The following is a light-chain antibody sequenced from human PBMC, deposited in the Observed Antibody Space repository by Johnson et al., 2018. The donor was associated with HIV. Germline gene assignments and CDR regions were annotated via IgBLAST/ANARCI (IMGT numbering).Light chain of an antibody. V-gene: IGLV1-51*02. J-gene: IGLJ1*01. CDR3: GVWDASLSPHYV. CDR1: ISNIESYF. CDR2: EDY. Sequence: QSVLTQPPSVSAAPGQRVNISCSGNISNIESYFVSWYQQLPGAAPTLLIYEDYKRPSGIPDRFSGSKSGASATLGIPGLQPVDEADYYCGVWDASLSPHYVFGTGTTITVL.